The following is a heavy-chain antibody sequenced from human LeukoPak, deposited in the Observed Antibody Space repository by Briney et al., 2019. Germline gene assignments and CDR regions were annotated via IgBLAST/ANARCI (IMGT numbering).Heavy chain of an antibody. Sequence: SETLSLTCAVYGGSFSGYYWSWIRQPPGKGLEWIGEINHSGSTNYNPSLKSRVSISVDTSKNQFSLKLSSVAAADTAVYYCAGQDSSGFSYFDYWGQGTLVTVSS. D-gene: IGHD6-19*01. J-gene: IGHJ4*02. V-gene: IGHV4-34*01. CDR1: GGSFSGYY. CDR3: AGQDSSGFSYFDY. CDR2: INHSGST.